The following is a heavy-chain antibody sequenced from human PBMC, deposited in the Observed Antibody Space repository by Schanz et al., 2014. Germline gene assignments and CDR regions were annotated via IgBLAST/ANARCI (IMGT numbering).Heavy chain of an antibody. D-gene: IGHD3-10*01. CDR3: AKGRFGELSAFDI. J-gene: IGHJ3*02. V-gene: IGHV3-23*04. CDR2: ISASGGST. CDR1: EFTFSTDA. Sequence: EVQLVESGGGLVQPGGSLRLSCTASEFTFSTDAMSWVRQAPGKGLEWLSVISASGGSTYYADSVKGRFTISRDNSKNTLYLQMNSLRAEDTAVYSCAKGRFGELSAFDIWGQGTRVTVSS.